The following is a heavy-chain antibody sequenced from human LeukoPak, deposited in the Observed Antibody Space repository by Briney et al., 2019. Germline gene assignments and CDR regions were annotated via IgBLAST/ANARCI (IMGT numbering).Heavy chain of an antibody. CDR3: AKDLHCSSTSCYTGIFDY. Sequence: GGSLRLSCAASGFTFSNYAMSWVRQAPGKGLEWVSAISGSGDTTYYPDSLKGRFPISRDNSKNTLYLQMNSLTAEDTAVYYCAKDLHCSSTSCYTGIFDYWGQGTLVTVSS. V-gene: IGHV3-23*01. J-gene: IGHJ4*02. CDR1: GFTFSNYA. D-gene: IGHD2-2*02. CDR2: ISGSGDTT.